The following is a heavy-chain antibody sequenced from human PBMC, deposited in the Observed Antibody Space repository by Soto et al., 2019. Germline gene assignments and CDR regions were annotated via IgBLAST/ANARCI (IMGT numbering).Heavy chain of an antibody. CDR3: ARDQRDGDRYNYYWVDV. Sequence: ESGGGLIQPGGSLRLSCAASGFSFSSHSMNWVRQAPGKGLEWVSYISSTSCSIYYADSVKGRFTISRDNAKNSLYLQMNSLRAEDTAVYYCARDQRDGDRYNYYWVDVLGKGTTVTVSS. CDR2: ISSTSCSI. D-gene: IGHD2-21*02. CDR1: GFSFSSHS. V-gene: IGHV3-48*01. J-gene: IGHJ6*04.